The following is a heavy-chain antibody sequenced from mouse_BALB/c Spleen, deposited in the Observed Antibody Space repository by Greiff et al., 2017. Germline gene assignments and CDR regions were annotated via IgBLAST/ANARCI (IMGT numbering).Heavy chain of an antibody. J-gene: IGHJ2*01. CDR2: ISYSGST. V-gene: IGHV3-2*02. CDR1: GYSITSDYA. Sequence: VQLKESGPGLVKPSQSLSLTCTVTGYSITSDYAWNWIRQFPGNKLEWMGYISYSGSTSYNPSLKSRISITRDTSKNQFFLQLNSVTTEDTATYYCARSGGTLDYWGQGTTLTVSS. CDR3: ARSGGTLDY. D-gene: IGHD4-1*01.